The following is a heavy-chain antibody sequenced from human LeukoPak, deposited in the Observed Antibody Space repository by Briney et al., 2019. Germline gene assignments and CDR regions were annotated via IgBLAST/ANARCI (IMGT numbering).Heavy chain of an antibody. J-gene: IGHJ5*02. V-gene: IGHV3-66*01. CDR2: IYSGGNT. Sequence: GGSLRLSCAASGFTFSNYAMSWARQAPGKGLEWVSIIYSGGNTYYADSVKGRFTISRDNSKNTLYLQMNSLRAEDTAVYYCARGPVNTGFDPWGQGTLVTVSS. CDR1: GFTFSNYA. CDR3: ARGPVNTGFDP. D-gene: IGHD4-17*01.